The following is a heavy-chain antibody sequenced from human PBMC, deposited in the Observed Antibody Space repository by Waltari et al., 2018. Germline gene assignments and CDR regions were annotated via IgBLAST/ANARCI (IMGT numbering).Heavy chain of an antibody. D-gene: IGHD6-6*01. CDR2: VDHEDGET. CDR3: ATRGRAAARENLDC. Sequence: EVQLVQSGAEVKKPGATVKISCKVSGYTFTDYYMHWVQQAPGKGLEWMGLVDHEDGETIYAEKVQGRVTITADTSTDTAYMGMSSLRSEDTAVYYCATRGRAAARENLDCWGQGTLVTVSS. V-gene: IGHV1-69-2*01. CDR1: GYTFTDYY. J-gene: IGHJ4*02.